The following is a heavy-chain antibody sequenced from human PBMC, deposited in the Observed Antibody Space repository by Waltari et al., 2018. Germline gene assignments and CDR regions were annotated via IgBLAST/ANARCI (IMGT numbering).Heavy chain of an antibody. CDR2: FDPEDGEA. D-gene: IGHD3-3*01. V-gene: IGHV1-24*01. CDR3: ASGLIIPGRFRLGY. J-gene: IGHJ4*02. Sequence: QVQPEQSGAEVKKPGASVKVSCKVVGYTLTDLSMPWVRQAPGKGLEWMGGFDPEDGEAVFAQKFQGRLTLTEDTPANTAYMELTSLTSEDTAVYYCASGLIIPGRFRLGYWGQGTLVTVSA. CDR1: GYTLTDLS.